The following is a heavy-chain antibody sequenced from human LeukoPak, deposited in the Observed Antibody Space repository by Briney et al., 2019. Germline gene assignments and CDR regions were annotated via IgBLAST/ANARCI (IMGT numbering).Heavy chain of an antibody. V-gene: IGHV3-30-3*01. CDR3: AREWSGYYGAYYFDY. J-gene: IGHJ4*02. CDR2: ISYDGSNK. CDR1: GFTFSSYA. D-gene: IGHD3-3*01. Sequence: GRSLRLSCAASGFTFSSYAMHWVRQAPGKGLEGVAVISYDGSNKYYADSVKGRFTISRDNSKNTLYLQMNSLRAEDTAVYYCAREWSGYYGAYYFDYWGQGTLVTVSS.